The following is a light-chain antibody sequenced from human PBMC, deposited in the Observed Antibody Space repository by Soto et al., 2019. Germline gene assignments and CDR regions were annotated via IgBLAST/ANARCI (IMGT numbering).Light chain of an antibody. J-gene: IGKJ2*01. CDR1: QNIGSN. CDR3: QQYHSWYT. CDR2: GAS. Sequence: EVVMTQSPATLSASPGERVILSCRASQNIGSNLAWYQQRPGQAPRLLMYGASTRATETPARFSGSGSATDFTLTISSLQSEDFAVYYCQQYHSWYTFGQGTKLDI. V-gene: IGKV3-15*01.